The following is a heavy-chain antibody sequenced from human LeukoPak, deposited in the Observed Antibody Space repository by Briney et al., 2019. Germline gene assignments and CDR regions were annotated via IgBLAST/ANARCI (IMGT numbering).Heavy chain of an antibody. CDR1: GFDFSGFY. V-gene: IGHV3-73*01. Sequence: GGALRLSCAASGFDFSGFYMHWVRQASGRGLEWVGLIRSKPSSYTTVYAASVKGRFTISRDDSKNTAYLQMNSLKAEDTAVYYCTRQDCSGGSCSYVDYWGQGTLVTVSS. CDR3: TRQDCSGGSCSYVDY. J-gene: IGHJ4*02. D-gene: IGHD2-15*01. CDR2: IRSKPSSYTT.